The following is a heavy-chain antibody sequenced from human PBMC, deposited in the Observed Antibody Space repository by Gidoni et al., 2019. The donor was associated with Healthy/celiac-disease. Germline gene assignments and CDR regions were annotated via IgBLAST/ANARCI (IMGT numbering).Heavy chain of an antibody. CDR1: GYTFTSYY. CDR2: INPSGGST. Sequence: QVQLVQSGAEVKKPGASVKVSCKASGYTFTSYYMHWVRQAPGQGLEWMGIINPSGGSTSYAQKFQGRVTMTRDTSTSTVYMELSSLRSEDTAVYYCAREMTTVTMYYYYGMDVWGQGTTVTVSS. J-gene: IGHJ6*02. D-gene: IGHD4-17*01. CDR3: AREMTTVTMYYYYGMDV. V-gene: IGHV1-46*03.